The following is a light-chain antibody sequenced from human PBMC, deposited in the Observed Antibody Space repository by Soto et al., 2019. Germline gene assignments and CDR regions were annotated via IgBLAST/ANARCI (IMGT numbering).Light chain of an antibody. CDR2: LNSDGSH. V-gene: IGLV4-69*01. Sequence: QPVLTQSPSASASLGASVKLTCTLSSGHSNYAIAWHQQQPEKGPRYLMKLNSDGSHSKGDGIPDRFSGSSSGAERSLTISSLQSEDEADYYCQTWGTGSVVFGGGTKLTVL. CDR3: QTWGTGSVV. J-gene: IGLJ2*01. CDR1: SGHSNYA.